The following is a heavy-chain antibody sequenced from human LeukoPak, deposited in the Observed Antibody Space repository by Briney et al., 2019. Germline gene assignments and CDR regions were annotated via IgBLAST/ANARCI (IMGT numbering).Heavy chain of an antibody. J-gene: IGHJ4*02. CDR3: ARGSMADIVGATTFDY. Sequence: PSETLSLTCTVSGGSISSYYWNWIRHPPGRGLEWIGYIYYSGSTNYNPSLKSRVTISVDTSKNQFSLNLSSVTAADTAVYYCARGSMADIVGATTFDYWGQGTLVTVSS. CDR1: GGSISSYY. D-gene: IGHD1-26*01. V-gene: IGHV4-59*01. CDR2: IYYSGST.